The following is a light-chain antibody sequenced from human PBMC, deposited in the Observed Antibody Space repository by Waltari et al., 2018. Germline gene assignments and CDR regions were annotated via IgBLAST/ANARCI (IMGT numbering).Light chain of an antibody. CDR3: QQYVSLPAT. Sequence: EIVFTQSPGTLSLSPGDRAILSCRARQSVSKYLAWYHQKPGQAPRLLIYGASSRATGIPDRFSGSGSGTDFSLTISRLEPEDFAVYYCQQYVSLPATFGQGTKVEIE. CDR1: QSVSKY. CDR2: GAS. J-gene: IGKJ1*01. V-gene: IGKV3-20*01.